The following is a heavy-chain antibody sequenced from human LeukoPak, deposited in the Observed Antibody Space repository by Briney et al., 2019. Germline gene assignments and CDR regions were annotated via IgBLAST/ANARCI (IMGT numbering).Heavy chain of an antibody. CDR3: ARSYCGSTGCSHYYYYYYMDV. V-gene: IGHV4-39*01. CDR1: GGSISSSNYY. CDR2: IYYSGST. Sequence: PSETLSLTCTASGGSISSSNYYSGCIRQPPGKGLEWLGSIYYSGSTTYNPSLNSRVTISVDTSKNQFSLQLSSVTAADTAVYYCARSYCGSTGCSHYYYYYYMDVWGKGTTVTVSS. D-gene: IGHD2-2*01. J-gene: IGHJ6*03.